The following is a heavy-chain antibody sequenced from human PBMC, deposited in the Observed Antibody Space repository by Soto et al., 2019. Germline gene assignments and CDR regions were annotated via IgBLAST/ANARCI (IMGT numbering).Heavy chain of an antibody. CDR1: GYRFTSYW. CDR2: IYPSDSDT. V-gene: IGHV5-51*01. J-gene: IGHJ4*02. D-gene: IGHD1-1*01. CDR3: ARRYNAYYFDY. Sequence: PGESLKISCKGSGYRFTSYWIGWVRQMPGKGLEWMGTIYPSDSDTRYSPSFQGQVTISADKSTTTAYLQWSGLKASDTAMYYCARRYNAYYFDYWGQGISVTVSS.